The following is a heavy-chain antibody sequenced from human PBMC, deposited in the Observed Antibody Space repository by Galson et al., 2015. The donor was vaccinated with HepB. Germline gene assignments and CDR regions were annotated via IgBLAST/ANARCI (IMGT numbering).Heavy chain of an antibody. CDR3: AKDLGSGYYTIDY. D-gene: IGHD3-22*01. CDR1: GFTFSSYA. Sequence: SLRLSCAASGFTFSSYAMNWVRQAPGKGLEWLSFMSSTSRTISYAESVRGRFTISRDNAWNSLYLQMDSLRAEDTAVYYCAKDLGSGYYTIDYWGQGTLVTVSP. J-gene: IGHJ4*02. V-gene: IGHV3-48*01. CDR2: MSSTSRTI.